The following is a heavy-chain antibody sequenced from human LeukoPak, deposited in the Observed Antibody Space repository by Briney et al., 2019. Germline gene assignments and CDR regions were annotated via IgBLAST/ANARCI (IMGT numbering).Heavy chain of an antibody. Sequence: GGSLRLSCAASGFTFSSYSMNWVRQAPGKGLEWVSSISSSSSYIYYADSVKGRFTISRDNAKNSLYLQMNSLRAEDTAVYYCAREESSGWYGGNWFDPWGQGTLVTVSS. CDR3: AREESSGWYGGNWFDP. V-gene: IGHV3-21*01. CDR1: GFTFSSYS. D-gene: IGHD6-19*01. J-gene: IGHJ5*02. CDR2: ISSSSSYI.